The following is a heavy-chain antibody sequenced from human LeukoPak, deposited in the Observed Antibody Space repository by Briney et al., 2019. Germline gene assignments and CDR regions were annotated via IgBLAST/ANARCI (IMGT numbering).Heavy chain of an antibody. CDR2: IYHSGST. V-gene: IGHV4-4*02. CDR1: GGSISSSNW. J-gene: IGHJ4*02. CDR3: ARLRGYCSTNSCYAGTSMADYFDY. D-gene: IGHD2-2*01. Sequence: SETLSLTCAVSGGSISSSNWWSWVRQPPGKGLEWIGEIYHSGSTNYNPSLKSRVTISVDKSKNQFSLRLSSATAADTAVYYCARLRGYCSTNSCYAGTSMADYFDYWGQGTLVTVSS.